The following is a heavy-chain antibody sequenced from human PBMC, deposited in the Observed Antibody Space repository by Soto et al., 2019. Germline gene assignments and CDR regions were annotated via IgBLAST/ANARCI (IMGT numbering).Heavy chain of an antibody. D-gene: IGHD5-12*01. CDR3: LSGYADYYGMDV. Sequence: QVQLVQSGAEVKKPGSSVKVSCKASGGTFSSYTISWVRQAPGQGLEWMGRIIPILGIANYAQKFQGRVTITADKSTSTAYMELSSLRSEDTAVYYCLSGYADYYGMDVWGQGTTVTVSS. J-gene: IGHJ6*02. CDR2: IIPILGIA. CDR1: GGTFSSYT. V-gene: IGHV1-69*02.